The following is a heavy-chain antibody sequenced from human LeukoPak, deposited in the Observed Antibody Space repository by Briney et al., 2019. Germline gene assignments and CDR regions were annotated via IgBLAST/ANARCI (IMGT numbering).Heavy chain of an antibody. V-gene: IGHV3-7*02. CDR2: IKEDGSGT. D-gene: IGHD2-15*01. CDR1: GFILTNYW. J-gene: IGHJ4*02. CDR3: ARGSSNIGFGY. Sequence: PGGALRLSRVGSGFILTNYWMSSGRQGPRERLGWGANIKEDGSGTYYVDSVKGRFAISRDNAKNSLYLQMNSLRPEDTAVYYCARGSSNIGFGYWGQGTLVTVSS.